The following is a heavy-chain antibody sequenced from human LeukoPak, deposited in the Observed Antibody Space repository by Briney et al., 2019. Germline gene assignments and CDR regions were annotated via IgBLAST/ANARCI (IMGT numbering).Heavy chain of an antibody. Sequence: TSETLSLTCAVYGGSFSGYYWSWIRQPPGKGLEWIGEINHSGSTNYNPSLKSRVTISVDTSKNQFSLKLSSVTAADTAVYYCAREAYSSSWYGAFDIWGQGTMVTVSS. J-gene: IGHJ3*02. CDR2: INHSGST. CDR1: GGSFSGYY. CDR3: AREAYSSSWYGAFDI. V-gene: IGHV4-34*01. D-gene: IGHD6-13*01.